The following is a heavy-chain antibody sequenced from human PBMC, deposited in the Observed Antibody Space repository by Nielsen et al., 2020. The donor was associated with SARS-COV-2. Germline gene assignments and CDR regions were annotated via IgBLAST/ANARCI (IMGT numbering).Heavy chain of an antibody. J-gene: IGHJ4*02. V-gene: IGHV3-48*01. CDR2: ISSVSSTM. CDR3: ARDREPGYNAVDY. D-gene: IGHD1-14*01. CDR1: GFAFSSYS. Sequence: GGSLRLSCAASGFAFSSYSMNWVRQAPGKGLEWLSYISSVSSTMYYADSVKGRFTISRDNAKNSLYLRMNSLRAEDTAIYYCARDREPGYNAVDYWGQGTLVTVSS.